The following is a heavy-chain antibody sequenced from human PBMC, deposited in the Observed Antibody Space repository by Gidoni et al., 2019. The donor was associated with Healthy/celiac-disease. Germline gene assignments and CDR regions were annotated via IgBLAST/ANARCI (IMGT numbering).Heavy chain of an antibody. J-gene: IGHJ4*02. V-gene: IGHV3-15*01. CDR1: GFTFSNAW. CDR2: IKSKTDGGTT. CDR3: VGHY. Sequence: EVQLVESGGGLVKPGGSLRLSCAASGFTFSNAWMSWVRQAPGKGLEWGGRIKSKTDGGTTDYAAPVKGRFTISRDDSKNTLYLQMNSLKTEDTAVYYCVGHYWGQGTLVTVSS.